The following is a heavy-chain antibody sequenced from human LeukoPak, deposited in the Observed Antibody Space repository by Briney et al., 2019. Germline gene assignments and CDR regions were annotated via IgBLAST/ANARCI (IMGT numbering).Heavy chain of an antibody. D-gene: IGHD3-22*01. CDR1: GFTFSSYS. V-gene: IGHV3-21*01. CDR2: ISSSCSYI. Sequence: GGSLRLSCAASGFTFSSYSMNWVRQAPGKGLEWVSSISSSCSYIYYADSVKGRFTISRDNAKNSLYLQMNSLRAEDTAVYYCAVPLYDSSGYWDFDYWGQGTLVTVSS. CDR3: AVPLYDSSGYWDFDY. J-gene: IGHJ4*02.